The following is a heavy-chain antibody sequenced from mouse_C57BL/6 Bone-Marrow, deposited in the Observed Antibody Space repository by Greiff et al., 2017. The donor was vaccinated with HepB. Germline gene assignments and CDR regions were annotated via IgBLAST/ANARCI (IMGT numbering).Heavy chain of an antibody. V-gene: IGHV3-6*01. J-gene: IGHJ3*01. D-gene: IGHD1-1*01. CDR3: ARAGREGFAY. Sequence: VQLQQSGPGLVKPSQSLSLTCSVTGYSITSGYYWNWIRQFPGNKLEWMGYISYDGSNNYNPSLKNRISITRDTSKNQFFLKLNSVTTEDTATYYCARAGREGFAYWGQGTLVTVSA. CDR1: GYSITSGYY. CDR2: ISYDGSN.